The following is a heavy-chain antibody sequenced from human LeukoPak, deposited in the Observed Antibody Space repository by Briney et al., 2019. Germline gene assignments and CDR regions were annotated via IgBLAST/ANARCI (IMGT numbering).Heavy chain of an antibody. D-gene: IGHD5-18*01. V-gene: IGHV4-4*02. CDR2: IYHSGST. CDR3: ARQRAYSSYYYYYMDV. CDR1: GGSISSSNW. J-gene: IGHJ6*03. Sequence: SETLSLTCAVSGGSISSSNWWSWVRQPPGKGLEWIGEIYHSGSTNYNPSLKSRVTISVDKSKNQFSLKLSSVTAADTAVYYCARQRAYSSYYYYYMDVWGKGTTVTISS.